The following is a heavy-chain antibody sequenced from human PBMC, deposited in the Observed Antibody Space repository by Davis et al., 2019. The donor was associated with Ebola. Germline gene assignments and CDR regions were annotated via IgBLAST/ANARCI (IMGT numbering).Heavy chain of an antibody. CDR1: GFTFSSYG. CDR2: TWNDGSNK. Sequence: GGSLRLSCAASGFTFSSYGMHWVRQAPGKGLEWVAVTWNDGSNKYYSDSVKGRFTISRDNSKNTLYLQMNSLRAEDTAVYYCARDKFQGRVAGYYFDYWGQGTLVTVSS. J-gene: IGHJ4*02. D-gene: IGHD6-19*01. V-gene: IGHV3-33*01. CDR3: ARDKFQGRVAGYYFDY.